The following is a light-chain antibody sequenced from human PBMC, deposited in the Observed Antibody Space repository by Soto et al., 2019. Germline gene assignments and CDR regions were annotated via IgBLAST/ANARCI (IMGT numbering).Light chain of an antibody. CDR2: RNN. J-gene: IGLJ2*01. V-gene: IGLV1-47*01. Sequence: QSVLTQPPSASGTPGQRVTISCSGSSSNIGSNYVYWYQPLPGTAPKLLIYRNNQRPSGGPDRFSGSKSGTSASLAISGLRSEAEADYYCGAGDDSVSVVFGGGTKLPVL. CDR1: SSNIGSNY. CDR3: GAGDDSVSVV.